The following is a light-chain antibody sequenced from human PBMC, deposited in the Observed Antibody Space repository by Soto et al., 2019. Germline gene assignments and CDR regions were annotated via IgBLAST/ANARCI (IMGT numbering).Light chain of an antibody. J-gene: IGKJ4*01. Sequence: DIQLTQSPSFLSASVGDRVTISCRASQGISDYLAWYQQKPGKAPKLLIYGASTLQSGVPSRVSGSASGTEFTLTISSLQPEDFATYFCQQFNAYPLTSGGGTKLEIK. V-gene: IGKV1-9*01. CDR1: QGISDY. CDR3: QQFNAYPLT. CDR2: GAS.